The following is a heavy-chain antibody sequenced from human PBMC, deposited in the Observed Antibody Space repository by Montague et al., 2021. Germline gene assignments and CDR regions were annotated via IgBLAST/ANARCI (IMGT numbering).Heavy chain of an antibody. CDR3: ARGRFATGDFDY. V-gene: IGHV4-31*03. Sequence: SQTLSLTCTVSGDSLSSVGYSWTWIRQHPGKGLEWIGYMYYSGSTYYNPSLKSRVTISGDTSKNHFSLRLTSVTAADTAVYYCARGRFATGDFDYWGQGTLVPASS. CDR1: GDSLSSVGYS. J-gene: IGHJ4*02. CDR2: MYYSGST. D-gene: IGHD7-27*01.